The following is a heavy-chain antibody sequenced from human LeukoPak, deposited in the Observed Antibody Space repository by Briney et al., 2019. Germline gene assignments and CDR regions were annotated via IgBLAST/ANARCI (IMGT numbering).Heavy chain of an antibody. CDR3: ARGLWSGSLDLDY. J-gene: IGHJ4*02. CDR1: GDSISSGDYY. D-gene: IGHD3-3*01. CDR2: IYYSGTT. Sequence: PSETLSLTCAVSGDSISSGDYYWSWIRQPPGKGLEWIAYIYYSGTTYYNPSLKSRVTMSVDASKNQFSLKLSSVTAADTAVYYCARGLWSGSLDLDYWGQGTLVTVSS. V-gene: IGHV4-30-4*08.